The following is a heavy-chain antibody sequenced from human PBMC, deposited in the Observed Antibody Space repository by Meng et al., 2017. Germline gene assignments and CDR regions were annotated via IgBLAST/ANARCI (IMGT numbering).Heavy chain of an antibody. J-gene: IGHJ3*02. CDR1: GDSVSSNSAA. V-gene: IGHV6-1*01. CDR3: ARDLDVTPEPNAFDI. CDR2: TYYRSKWYN. D-gene: IGHD1-14*01. Sequence: SQTLSLTCAISGDSVSSNSAAWNWIRQSPSRGLEWLGRTYYRSKWYNDYAVSVKSRITITPATSKNQFSLQLSSVTPEDTAVYYCARDLDVTPEPNAFDIWGQGTMVTVSS.